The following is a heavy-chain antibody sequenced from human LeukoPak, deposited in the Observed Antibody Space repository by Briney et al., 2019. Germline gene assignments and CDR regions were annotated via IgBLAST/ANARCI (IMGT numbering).Heavy chain of an antibody. J-gene: IGHJ6*02. D-gene: IGHD2-2*01. CDR2: IIPILGIA. Sequence: SVKVSCKASGGTFSSYAISWVRQAPGQGLEWMGRIIPILGIANYAQEFQGRVTITADKSTSTAYMELSSLRSEDTAVYYCARDWEPAARWGPGYYYYGMDVWGQGTTVTVSS. CDR1: GGTFSSYA. CDR3: ARDWEPAARWGPGYYYYGMDV. V-gene: IGHV1-69*04.